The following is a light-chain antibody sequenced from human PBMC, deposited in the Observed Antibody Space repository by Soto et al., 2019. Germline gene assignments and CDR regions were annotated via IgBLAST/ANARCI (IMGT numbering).Light chain of an antibody. J-gene: IGKJ2*01. CDR1: QSVSSY. Sequence: DLQMTQSPSSLSASVGDRVTIXXRASQSVSSYLHWYSQKSGGAPQIXSHGVSKLEKGTPSRFSGSGLATDFTLTINTLQPEDFAVYFCQQTYMVPYTFGQGTKVDIK. CDR3: QQTYMVPYT. CDR2: GVS. V-gene: IGKV1-39*01.